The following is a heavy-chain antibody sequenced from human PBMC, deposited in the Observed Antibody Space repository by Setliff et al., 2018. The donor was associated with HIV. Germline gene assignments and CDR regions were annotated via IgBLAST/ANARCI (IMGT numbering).Heavy chain of an antibody. Sequence: SETLSLTCTVSGGSISSYYWSWIRQPPGKGLEWTGYIYYSGSTNYNPSLKSRVTISVDTSKNQFSLKLSSVTAADTAVYYCARGLVVVTDSDYDTNYYYYYYMDVWGKGTMVTVSS. D-gene: IGHD5-12*01. J-gene: IGHJ6*03. V-gene: IGHV4-59*12. CDR2: IYYSGST. CDR1: GGSISSYY. CDR3: ARGLVVVTDSDYDTNYYYYYYMDV.